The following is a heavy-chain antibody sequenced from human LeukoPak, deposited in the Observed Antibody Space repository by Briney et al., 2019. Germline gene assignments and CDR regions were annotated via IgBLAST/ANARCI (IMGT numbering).Heavy chain of an antibody. D-gene: IGHD1-1*01. CDR1: GFTFSSYA. CDR2: ISYDGSNK. CDR3: GRVPGYYYYYMDV. Sequence: GGSLRLSCAASGFTFSSYAMGWVRQAPGKGLGGGAVISYDGSNKYYADSVKGRFTISRDNSKNTLDLQMNSLRAEDTAVYYCGRVPGYYYYYMDVWGKGTTVTVSS. V-gene: IGHV3-30-3*01. J-gene: IGHJ6*03.